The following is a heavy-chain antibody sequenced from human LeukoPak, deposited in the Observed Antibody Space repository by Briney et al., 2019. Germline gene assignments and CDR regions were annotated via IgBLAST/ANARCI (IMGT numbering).Heavy chain of an antibody. Sequence: SETLSLTCTVSSYSISSGYYWGWIRQPPGKGLEWIGSIYHSGSTYYNPSLKSRVTISVDTSKNQFSLKLSSVTAADTAVYYCARVAAKTVDYWGQGTLVTVSS. D-gene: IGHD2-15*01. CDR3: ARVAAKTVDY. CDR1: SYSISSGYY. V-gene: IGHV4-38-2*02. J-gene: IGHJ4*02. CDR2: IYHSGST.